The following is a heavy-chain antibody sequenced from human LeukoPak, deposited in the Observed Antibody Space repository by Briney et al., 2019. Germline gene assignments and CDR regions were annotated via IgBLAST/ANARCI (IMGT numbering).Heavy chain of an antibody. CDR1: GFTFSSYA. V-gene: IGHV3-23*01. CDR3: AKAGLGYCSSTSCYSGY. J-gene: IGHJ4*02. CDR2: ISGSGGST. Sequence: GGSLRLSCAASGFTFSSYAMSWVRQAPGKGLEWVSAISGSGGSTYYADSVKGRFTISRDNSKNTLYLQMNSLRAEDTAVYYCAKAGLGYCSSTSCYSGYWGQGTLVTVSS. D-gene: IGHD2-2*01.